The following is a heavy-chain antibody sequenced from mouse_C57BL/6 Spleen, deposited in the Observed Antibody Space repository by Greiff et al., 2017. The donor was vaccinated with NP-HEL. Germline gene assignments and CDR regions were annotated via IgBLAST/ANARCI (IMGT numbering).Heavy chain of an antibody. V-gene: IGHV1-50*01. CDR3: ARILTGAMDY. Sequence: QVQLQQPGAELVKPGASVKLSCKASGYTFTSYWMQWVKQRPGQGLEWIGEIDPSDSYTNYNQKFKGKATLTVDTSSSTAYMQLSSLTSEDSAVYYCARILTGAMDYWGQGTSVTVSS. CDR2: IDPSDSYT. J-gene: IGHJ4*01. D-gene: IGHD4-1*01. CDR1: GYTFTSYW.